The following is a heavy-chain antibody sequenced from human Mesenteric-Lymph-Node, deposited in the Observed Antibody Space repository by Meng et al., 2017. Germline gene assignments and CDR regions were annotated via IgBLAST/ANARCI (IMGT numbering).Heavy chain of an antibody. D-gene: IGHD3-16*01. V-gene: IGHV1-69*02. CDR2: ITAVLGIT. J-gene: IGHJ5*02. CDR3: ARGGDWFGP. CDR1: VDTLDINT. Sequence: QVQLVQSGAELRTPGSSVKVSCKASVDTLDINTITWVRQAPGQGLEWMGRITAVLGITKYAQMFQGRITITADKSTSTVYMELSSLRTEDTAVYYCARGGDWFGPWGQGTLVTVSS.